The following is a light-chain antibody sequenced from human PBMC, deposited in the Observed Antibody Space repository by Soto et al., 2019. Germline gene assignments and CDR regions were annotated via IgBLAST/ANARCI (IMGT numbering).Light chain of an antibody. CDR2: GAS. CDR3: QQYDNWPIT. CDR1: QSVSIH. Sequence: ETVMTQSPGTLSVSLGERATLSCRASQSVSIHLAWYQQKPGQAPRLLIYGASTRATGLPARFSGSGSGTEFTLIISSLQSEDSAFYYCQQYDNWPITFGQGTRLEIK. J-gene: IGKJ5*01. V-gene: IGKV3-15*01.